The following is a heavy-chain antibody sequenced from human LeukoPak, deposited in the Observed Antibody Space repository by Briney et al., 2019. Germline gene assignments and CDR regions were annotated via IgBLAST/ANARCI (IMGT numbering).Heavy chain of an antibody. CDR1: GFTFSSYS. V-gene: IGHV3-21*01. Sequence: PGRSLRLSCAASGFTFSSYSMNWVRQAPGKGLDWVSSISSSISYIYYAVSVKGRFTISRDNAKNSLYLQMNSLRAEDTAVYYCARMTTVVTTEYDAFDIWGQGTMVTVSS. CDR3: ARMTTVVTTEYDAFDI. CDR2: ISSSISYI. D-gene: IGHD4-23*01. J-gene: IGHJ3*02.